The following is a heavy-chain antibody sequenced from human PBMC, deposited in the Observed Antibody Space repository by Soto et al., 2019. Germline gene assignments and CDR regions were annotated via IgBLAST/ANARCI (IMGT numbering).Heavy chain of an antibody. D-gene: IGHD3-10*01. CDR3: VKGGITMVRGVLFAY. Sequence: GGSLRLSCSASGFTFSTYAMHWVRQAPGKGLDYVSAISNNGGSTYYADSVKGRFTISRDNSKNTLYLQMSSLRTADTAIYYCVKGGITMVRGVLFAYWGQGTPVTVSS. J-gene: IGHJ4*02. CDR1: GFTFSTYA. V-gene: IGHV3-64D*06. CDR2: ISNNGGST.